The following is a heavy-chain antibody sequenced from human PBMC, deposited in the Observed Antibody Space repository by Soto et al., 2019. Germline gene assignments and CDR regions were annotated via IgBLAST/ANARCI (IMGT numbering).Heavy chain of an antibody. CDR1: GYTFTSYA. CDR3: AHSYYYDSSGYYALMSWFDP. J-gene: IGHJ5*02. D-gene: IGHD3-22*01. V-gene: IGHV1-3*01. Sequence: ASVKVSCKASGYTFTSYAMHWVRQAPGQRLEWMGWINPNNGNTEYSQKFQGRVTMTRNTSISTAHMELSSLRSEDTAVYYCAHSYYYDSSGYYALMSWFDPWGQGTLVTVSS. CDR2: INPNNGNT.